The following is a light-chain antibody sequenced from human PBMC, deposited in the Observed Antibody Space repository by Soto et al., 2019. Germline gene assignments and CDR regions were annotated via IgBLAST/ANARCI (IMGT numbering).Light chain of an antibody. J-gene: IGKJ2*01. Sequence: EIVLTQSPATLSLSPGERATLSCRASQSVSIHLDWYQQKPGQAPRLLIYDVSNRATGIPARFSGSGSGTDFTLTISSLEPEDFAVYYCQQRSNWPPPYTFGQGTKLEI. CDR2: DVS. CDR1: QSVSIH. CDR3: QQRSNWPPPYT. V-gene: IGKV3-11*01.